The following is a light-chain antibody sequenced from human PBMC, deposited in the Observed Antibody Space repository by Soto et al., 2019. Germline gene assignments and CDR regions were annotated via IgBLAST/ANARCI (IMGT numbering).Light chain of an antibody. CDR1: RSNIGANDD. CDR2: GDN. CDR3: QSYGSSLNRV. Sequence: QSVLSQPPSVAGAPGKSITISCPGTRSNIGANDDVHWYRQVPGTAPTLLMSGDNNRPSGVADRFSGSKSGTSASLAITRLQAEDEAAYYCQSYGSSLNRVFGTGTKLTVL. J-gene: IGLJ1*01. V-gene: IGLV1-40*01.